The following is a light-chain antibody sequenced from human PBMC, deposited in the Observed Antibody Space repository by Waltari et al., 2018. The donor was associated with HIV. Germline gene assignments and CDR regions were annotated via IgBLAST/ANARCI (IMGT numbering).Light chain of an antibody. CDR1: QSVLYNSNNKNY. J-gene: IGKJ4*01. Sequence: DIVMTQSPDSLAVSLGERATINCKSSQSVLYNSNNKNYLAWYQQKPRQPPKLLIYWASTRESGVPDRFSGSGSGTDFTLTISSLQSEDFAVYYCQQYGSWPLTFGGGTKVEIK. CDR2: WAS. CDR3: QQYGSWPLT. V-gene: IGKV4-1*01.